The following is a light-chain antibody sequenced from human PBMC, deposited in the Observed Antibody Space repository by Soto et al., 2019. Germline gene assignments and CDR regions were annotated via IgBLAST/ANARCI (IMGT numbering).Light chain of an antibody. CDR3: QSYDTNMNGYV. CDR1: SGSIASNY. CDR2: EDN. Sequence: NFMLTQPHSVSESPGKTVTISCTRSSGSIASNYVQWYQQRPGSAPTTVIYEDNQRPSGVPDRFSGSIDSSSNSASLTISGLKTEDEADYYCQSYDTNMNGYVFGTGTKVTVL. V-gene: IGLV6-57*04. J-gene: IGLJ1*01.